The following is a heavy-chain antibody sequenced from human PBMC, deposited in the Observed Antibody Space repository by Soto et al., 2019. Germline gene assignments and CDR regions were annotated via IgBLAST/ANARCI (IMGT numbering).Heavy chain of an antibody. CDR2: IIPIFGTA. CDR3: ARASDRGYSGYDWYYYYCMDV. Sequence: QVQLVQSGAEVKKPGSSVKVSCKASGGTFSSYAISWVRQTPGQGLEWMGGIIPIFGTAYYAQKFQGRVTSTADKSTSTAYMALSSLRSYDTAVYYWARASDRGYSGYDWYYYYCMDVWGQGTTVTFSS. V-gene: IGHV1-69*06. D-gene: IGHD5-12*01. CDR1: GGTFSSYA. J-gene: IGHJ6*02.